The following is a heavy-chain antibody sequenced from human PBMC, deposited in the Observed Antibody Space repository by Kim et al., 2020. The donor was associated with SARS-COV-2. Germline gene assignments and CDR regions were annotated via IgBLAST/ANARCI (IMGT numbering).Heavy chain of an antibody. CDR2: INHSGST. Sequence: SETLSLTCAVYGGSFSGYYWSWIRQPPGKGLEWIGEINHSGSTNYNPSLKSRVTISVDTSKNQFSLKLSSVTAADTAVYYCASISDYGDYDADPADYWGQGTLVTVSS. D-gene: IGHD4-17*01. J-gene: IGHJ4*02. CDR3: ASISDYGDYDADPADY. V-gene: IGHV4-34*01. CDR1: GGSFSGYY.